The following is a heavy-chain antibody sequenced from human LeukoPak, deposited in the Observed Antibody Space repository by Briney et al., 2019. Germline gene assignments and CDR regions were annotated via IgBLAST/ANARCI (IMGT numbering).Heavy chain of an antibody. V-gene: IGHV3-64D*06. CDR2: ISSNGGST. CDR3: VKDAVTMVRGYYFDY. Sequence: GGSLRLSCSAAGFTFSSYAMHWVRQAPGKGLEYVSAISSNGGSTYYADSVKGRFTISRDNSKNTLYLQMSSLRAEDTAVYYCVKDAVTMVRGYYFDYWGQGTLVTVSS. J-gene: IGHJ4*02. CDR1: GFTFSSYA. D-gene: IGHD3-10*01.